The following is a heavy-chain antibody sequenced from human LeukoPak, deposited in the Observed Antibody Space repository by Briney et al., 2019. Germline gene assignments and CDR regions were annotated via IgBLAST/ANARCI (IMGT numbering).Heavy chain of an antibody. V-gene: IGHV3-30*03. CDR3: ARDVGIPYGSGFDY. Sequence: GRSLRLSCAASGFTFSSYGMHWVRQAPGKGLEWVAVISYDGSNKYYADSVKGRLTISRDNAKNSLYLQMNSLRVEDTAVYYCARDVGIPYGSGFDYWGQGTLVTVPS. J-gene: IGHJ4*02. D-gene: IGHD3-10*01. CDR1: GFTFSSYG. CDR2: ISYDGSNK.